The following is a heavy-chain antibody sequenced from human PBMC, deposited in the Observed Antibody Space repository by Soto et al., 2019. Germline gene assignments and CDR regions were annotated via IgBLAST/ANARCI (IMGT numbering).Heavy chain of an antibody. CDR1: GGSFSGYY. V-gene: IGHV4-34*01. Sequence: SETLSLTCAVYGGSFSGYYWSWIRQPPGKGLEWIGEINHSGSTNYNPSPKSRVTISVDTSKNQFSLKLSSVTAADTAVYYCARASCSGGSCYSSTGPNDYWGQGTLVTVSS. CDR3: ARASCSGGSCYSSTGPNDY. CDR2: INHSGST. D-gene: IGHD2-15*01. J-gene: IGHJ4*02.